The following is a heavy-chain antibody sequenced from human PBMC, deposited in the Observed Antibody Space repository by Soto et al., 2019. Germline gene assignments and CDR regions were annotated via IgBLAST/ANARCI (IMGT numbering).Heavy chain of an antibody. J-gene: IGHJ4*02. CDR2: IYPSGMP. D-gene: IGHD5-18*01. Sequence: SETLSLTCTVSGGSISNAAYSWSWIRQPPGKGLEWIGYIYPSGMPFYNPTLRSRVTISIDRSNDQFSLNLKSVTAADTAVYYCARERGGYGLFDSWGQGTLVTVSS. V-gene: IGHV4-30-2*01. CDR3: ARERGGYGLFDS. CDR1: GGSISNAAYS.